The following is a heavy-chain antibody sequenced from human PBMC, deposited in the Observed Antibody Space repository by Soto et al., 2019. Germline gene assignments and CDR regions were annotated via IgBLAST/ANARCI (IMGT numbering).Heavy chain of an antibody. D-gene: IGHD6-25*01. J-gene: IGHJ6*03. CDR1: GVTFSSYD. Sequence: GGSLRLSCAASGVTFSSYDMHWVRQAPGKGLEWVANIKQDGSKKYYVDSVKGRFTISRDNAKNSLYLQMNSLRAEDTAVYYCARGVGSGRGAYYYYMDVWGKGTTVTVSS. CDR3: ARGVGSGRGAYYYYMDV. V-gene: IGHV3-7*01. CDR2: IKQDGSKK.